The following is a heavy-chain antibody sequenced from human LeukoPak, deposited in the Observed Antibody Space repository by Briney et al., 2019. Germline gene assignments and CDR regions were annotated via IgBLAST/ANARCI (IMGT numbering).Heavy chain of an antibody. CDR3: ARARTMYSSGWYQVVNFDY. CDR1: GFTFSNYG. J-gene: IGHJ4*02. D-gene: IGHD6-19*01. CDR2: ISSSSSYI. Sequence: GGSLRLSCAASGFTFSNYGMNWVRQAPGKGLEWVSSISSSSSYIYYADSVKGRFTISRDNAKNSLYLQMNSLRAEDTAVYYCARARTMYSSGWYQVVNFDYWGQGTLVTVSS. V-gene: IGHV3-21*01.